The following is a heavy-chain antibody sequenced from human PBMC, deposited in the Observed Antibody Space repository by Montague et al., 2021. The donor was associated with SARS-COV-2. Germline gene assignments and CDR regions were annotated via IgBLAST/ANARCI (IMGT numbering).Heavy chain of an antibody. J-gene: IGHJ6*02. D-gene: IGHD3-9*01. Sequence: SETLSLTCTVSGGSISSSSYYWGWIRQPPRKGLEWIGSIYYSGSTYYDPSLKSRVTISVDTSKNRFSLKLSSVTAADTAVYYCARQVTGRYVGWILYGMDVWGQGTPVTVSS. CDR1: GGSISSSSYY. CDR2: IYYSGST. CDR3: ARQVTGRYVGWILYGMDV. V-gene: IGHV4-39*01.